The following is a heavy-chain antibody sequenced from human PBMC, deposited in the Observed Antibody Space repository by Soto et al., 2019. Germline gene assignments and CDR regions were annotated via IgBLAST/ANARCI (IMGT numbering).Heavy chain of an antibody. CDR3: VKNSGWFNT. CDR2: MDGSGAIT. CDR1: GFTFGTTD. D-gene: IGHD3-10*01. Sequence: QLLQSGGGLVQPGGSLTLSCAASGFTFGTTDMSWVRQAPGEGLEGVSTMDGSGAITYYQDSVKGRFTISRDNSRNTVYLQMNSLRGDDTALYYCVKNSGWFNTWGQGALVTVSS. V-gene: IGHV3-23*01. J-gene: IGHJ5*02.